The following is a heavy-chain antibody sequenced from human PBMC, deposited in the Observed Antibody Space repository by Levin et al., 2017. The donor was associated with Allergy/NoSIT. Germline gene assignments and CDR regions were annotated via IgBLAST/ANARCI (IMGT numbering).Heavy chain of an antibody. D-gene: IGHD1-14*01. CDR3: ARDVRNSDSDAFDI. CDR2: IYSGGST. CDR1: GFTISSNY. Sequence: GESLKISCAASGFTISSNYMSWVRQAPGKGLEWVSVIYSGGSTYYADSVKGRFTISRDNSKNTLYLQMNSLRAEDTAVYYCARDVRNSDSDAFDIWGQGTMVTVSS. V-gene: IGHV3-53*01. J-gene: IGHJ3*02.